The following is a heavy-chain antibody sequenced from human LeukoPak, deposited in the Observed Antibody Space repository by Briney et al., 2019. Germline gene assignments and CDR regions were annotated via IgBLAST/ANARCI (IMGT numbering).Heavy chain of an antibody. CDR3: ARGLGYSRIDY. CDR1: GGSISSFY. Sequence: PSETLSLTCTVAGGSISSFYWTWIRQPPGKGLEWVGYIYYKGNTNYNPSLKSRATISVDTSKNQFSLKVTSVTAADTAVYYCARGLGYSRIDYWGQGTLVTVSS. V-gene: IGHV4-59*01. CDR2: IYYKGNT. D-gene: IGHD4-11*01. J-gene: IGHJ4*02.